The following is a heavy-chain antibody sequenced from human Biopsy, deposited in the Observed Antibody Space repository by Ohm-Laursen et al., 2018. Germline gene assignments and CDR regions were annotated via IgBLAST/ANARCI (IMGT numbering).Heavy chain of an antibody. Sequence: SLRLSCAASGFTFSNYAMSWVRQAPGKGLEWVSGISGSGGRTYYAESMKGRFTISRDNSKKTVYLQMKSLRAEDTAVYYCAKEVFSAVGSSGLDPWGQGTLVTVSS. CDR2: ISGSGGRT. D-gene: IGHD3-10*01. CDR1: GFTFSNYA. CDR3: AKEVFSAVGSSGLDP. J-gene: IGHJ5*02. V-gene: IGHV3-23*01.